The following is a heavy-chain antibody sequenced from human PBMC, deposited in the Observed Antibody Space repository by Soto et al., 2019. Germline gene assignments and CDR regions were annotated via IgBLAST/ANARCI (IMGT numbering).Heavy chain of an antibody. V-gene: IGHV1-46*01. CDR2: INPSGGST. J-gene: IGHJ6*02. D-gene: IGHD2-2*01. CDR1: GYTFTSYY. Sequence: GASVKVSCKASGYTFTSYYMHWVRQAPGQGLEWMGIINPSGGSTSYAQKFQGRVTMTRDTSTSTVYMELSSLRSEDTAVYYCARDRRQLLLWDPIYYYYGMDVWGQGTTVTVSS. CDR3: ARDRRQLLLWDPIYYYYGMDV.